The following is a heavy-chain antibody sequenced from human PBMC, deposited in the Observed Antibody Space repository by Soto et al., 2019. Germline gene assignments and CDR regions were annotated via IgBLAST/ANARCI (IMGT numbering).Heavy chain of an antibody. D-gene: IGHD2-15*01. Sequence: QVQLQESGPGLVKPSETLSLTCTVSGGSISSYYWNWIRQPPGKGLEWIGYISYSGSTNYNPSLPSRVTISVDTSTNQFSMKLSSVTAADTAVYYCARVGSYNNYYYYAMDVWGQGTTVTVSS. CDR1: GGSISSYY. CDR2: ISYSGST. J-gene: IGHJ6*02. CDR3: ARVGSYNNYYYYAMDV. V-gene: IGHV4-59*01.